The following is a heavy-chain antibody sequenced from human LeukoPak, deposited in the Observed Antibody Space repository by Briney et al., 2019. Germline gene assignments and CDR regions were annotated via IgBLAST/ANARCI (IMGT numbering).Heavy chain of an antibody. D-gene: IGHD5-18*01. CDR1: GFTFSNYG. CDR2: ISPSGDIT. Sequence: GTLRLSCAASGFTFSNYGMNWVRPAPGKGLEWVSGISPSGDITYYADSVKGRFTISRDNSKNTVYLQVNSLRAEDTAVFYCAKDRAWLQFWSWGQGTLVTVSS. V-gene: IGHV3-23*01. CDR3: AKDRAWLQFWS. J-gene: IGHJ4*02.